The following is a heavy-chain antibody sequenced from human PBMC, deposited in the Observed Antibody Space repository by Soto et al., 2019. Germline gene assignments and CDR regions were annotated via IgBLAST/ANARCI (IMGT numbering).Heavy chain of an antibody. Sequence: GESLKISCKGSGYSFTSYWIGWVRQMPGKGLEWMGIIYPGDSDTRYSPSFQGQVTISADKSISTAYLQWSSLKASDTAMYYCARHNDYSELGGYYYYMDVWGKGTTVTVSS. CDR1: GYSFTSYW. D-gene: IGHD4-4*01. V-gene: IGHV5-51*01. J-gene: IGHJ6*03. CDR3: ARHNDYSELGGYYYYMDV. CDR2: IYPGDSDT.